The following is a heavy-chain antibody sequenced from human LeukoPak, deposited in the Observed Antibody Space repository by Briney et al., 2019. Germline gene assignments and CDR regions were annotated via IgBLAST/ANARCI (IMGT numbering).Heavy chain of an antibody. CDR1: GGSISSYY. CDR2: IYYSGST. J-gene: IGHJ5*01. CDR3: AKIDTFDYDTSGRHWLDS. Sequence: SETLSLTCTVSGGSISSYYWSWIRQPPGKGLEWIGYIYYSGSTNYNPSLKSRVTISVDTSKNQFSLKLSSVTAEDTAVYYCAKIDTFDYDTSGRHWLDSWGQGTLVTVSS. D-gene: IGHD4-17*01. V-gene: IGHV4-59*01.